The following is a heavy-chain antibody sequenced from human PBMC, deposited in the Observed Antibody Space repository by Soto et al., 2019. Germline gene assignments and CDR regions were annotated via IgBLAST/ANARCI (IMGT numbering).Heavy chain of an antibody. Sequence: GGSLRLSCAASGFTFSSYSMNWVRQAPGKGLEWVSYISSSSSTIYYADSVKGRFTISRDNAKNSLYLQMNSLRAEDTAVYYCATWFGEDSRVFDYWGQGTLVTVSS. CDR3: ATWFGEDSRVFDY. D-gene: IGHD3-10*01. V-gene: IGHV3-48*01. CDR1: GFTFSSYS. CDR2: ISSSSSTI. J-gene: IGHJ4*02.